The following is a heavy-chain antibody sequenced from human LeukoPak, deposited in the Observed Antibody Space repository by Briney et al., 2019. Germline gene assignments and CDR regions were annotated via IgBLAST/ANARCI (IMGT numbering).Heavy chain of an antibody. V-gene: IGHV1-24*01. J-gene: IGHJ4*02. Sequence: GASATVSCEVSGYTLTELSMHWVRQAPGKGREWMGRFDPEDGETIYAQTLQGRVTMTEDTSTDTAYMELSSLRSEDTAVYYCATEALDDSDSYFEYWGQGTLVTVSS. CDR3: ATEALDDSDSYFEY. D-gene: IGHD3-10*01. CDR1: GYTLTELS. CDR2: FDPEDGET.